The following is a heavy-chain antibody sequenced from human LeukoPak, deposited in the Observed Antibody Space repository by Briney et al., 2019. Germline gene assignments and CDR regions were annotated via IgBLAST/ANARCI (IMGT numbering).Heavy chain of an antibody. CDR2: IYTSGST. D-gene: IGHD3-3*01. V-gene: IGHV4-4*07. CDR1: GGSISSYY. Sequence: SEALSLTCIVSGGSISSYYWSWIRQPAGKGLEWIGRIYTSGSTNYNPSLKSRVTMSVDTSKNQFSLKLSSVTAADTAVYYCAKDFSYDFWSGSFDYWGQGTLVTVSS. J-gene: IGHJ4*02. CDR3: AKDFSYDFWSGSFDY.